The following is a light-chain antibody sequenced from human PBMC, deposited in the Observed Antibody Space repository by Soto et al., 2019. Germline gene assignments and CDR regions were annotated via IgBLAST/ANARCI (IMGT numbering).Light chain of an antibody. V-gene: IGKV1-5*03. J-gene: IGKJ1*01. CDR3: QQYNSWWT. CDR1: QSISSW. Sequence: DIQMTQSPSTLSASVGDRVTITCRASQSISSWLAWYQQKPGKAPKLLIYKASSLESGVPSRFIGSGSGTEFTLTISSLQPDAFATYYCQQYNSWWTFGQGTKVEIK. CDR2: KAS.